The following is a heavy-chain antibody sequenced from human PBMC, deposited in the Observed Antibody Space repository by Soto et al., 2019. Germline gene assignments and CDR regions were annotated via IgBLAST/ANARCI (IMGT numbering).Heavy chain of an antibody. D-gene: IGHD2-2*01. CDR2: IYYSGST. CDR3: ARRVVPAAIVRPHLYYYYMDV. CDR1: GGSISSSSYY. J-gene: IGHJ6*03. Sequence: QLQLQESGPGLVKPSETLSLTCTVSGGSISSSSYYWGWIRQPPGKGLEWIGSIYYSGSTYYNPSLKSRVTISVDTSKNQFSLKLSSVTAADTAVYYCARRVVPAAIVRPHLYYYYMDVWGKGTTVTVSS. V-gene: IGHV4-39*01.